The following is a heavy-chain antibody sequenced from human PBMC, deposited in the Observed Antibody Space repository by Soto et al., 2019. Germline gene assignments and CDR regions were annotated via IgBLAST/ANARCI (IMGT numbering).Heavy chain of an antibody. CDR1: GYTLTGYY. Sequence: ASVKVSCKGSGYTLTGYYVHWVRQAPGQGFEWMGVIYPSGGTTSYAQKFQDRVTMTRDTSTSTGYMELSSLRSEDTAVYYCARLATATPPYYFDYWGQGTLVTVSS. CDR2: IYPSGGTT. V-gene: IGHV1-46*01. J-gene: IGHJ4*02. CDR3: ARLATATPPYYFDY.